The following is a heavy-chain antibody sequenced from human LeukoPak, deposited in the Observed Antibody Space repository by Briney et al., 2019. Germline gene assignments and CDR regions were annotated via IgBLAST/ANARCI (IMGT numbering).Heavy chain of an antibody. V-gene: IGHV3-48*02. CDR2: ITSSSSTI. CDR1: GFTFSSYS. CDR3: ARAYYGSGSYYDY. J-gene: IGHJ4*02. Sequence: GGSLRLSCAASGFTFSSYSMNWVRQAPGKGLEWVSYITSSSSTIYYADSVKGRFTISRDNAKNSLYLQMNSLRDEDTAVYYCARAYYGSGSYYDYWGQGTLVTVSS. D-gene: IGHD3-10*01.